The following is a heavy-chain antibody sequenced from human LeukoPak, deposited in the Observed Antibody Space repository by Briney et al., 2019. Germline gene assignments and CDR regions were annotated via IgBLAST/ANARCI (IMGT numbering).Heavy chain of an antibody. CDR2: SDPEDGET. CDR1: GYTLTELS. D-gene: IGHD3-10*01. V-gene: IGHV1-24*01. Sequence: ASVKVSCKVSGYTLTELSMHWVRQAPGKGLEWMGGSDPEDGETIYAQKFQGRVTMTEDTSTDTAYMELSSLRSEDMAVYYCARGAKFRSYGSGTYYTSLPFDPWGQGTLVTVSS. CDR3: ARGAKFRSYGSGTYYTSLPFDP. J-gene: IGHJ5*02.